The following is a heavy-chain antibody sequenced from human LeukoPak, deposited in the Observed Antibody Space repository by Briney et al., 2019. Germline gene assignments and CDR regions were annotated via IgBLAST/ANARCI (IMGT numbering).Heavy chain of an antibody. CDR1: GFTFTTYW. Sequence: PGGSLRLSCAASGFTFTTYWMSWVRQAPGKGLEWVANIKQDGSENYYVDSVKGRFTISRDNAKNSLFLQMNSLRAEDTAVYYCARLLRGARFHGMDVWGQGTTVTVSS. CDR3: ARLLRGARFHGMDV. D-gene: IGHD6-6*01. J-gene: IGHJ6*02. V-gene: IGHV3-7*03. CDR2: IKQDGSEN.